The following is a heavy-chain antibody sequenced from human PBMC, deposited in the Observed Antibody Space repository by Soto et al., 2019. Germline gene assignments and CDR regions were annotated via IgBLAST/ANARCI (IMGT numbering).Heavy chain of an antibody. V-gene: IGHV3-21*01. J-gene: IGHJ6*02. CDR1: GFTFSSYA. Sequence: GGSLRLSCAASGFTFSSYAMSWVRQAPGKGLEWVSSISSSSSSIYYADSVKGRFTISRDNAKSSLYLQMNSLRAEDTAVYYCHYDFWSGYSAGMDVWGQGTTVTVSS. D-gene: IGHD3-3*01. CDR2: ISSSSSSI. CDR3: HYDFWSGYSAGMDV.